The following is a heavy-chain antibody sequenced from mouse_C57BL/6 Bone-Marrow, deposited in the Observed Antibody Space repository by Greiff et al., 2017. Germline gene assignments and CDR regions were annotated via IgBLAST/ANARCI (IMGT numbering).Heavy chain of an antibody. J-gene: IGHJ2*01. CDR1: GFNIKDDY. CDR3: TTGYYSVDY. Sequence: VQLQQSGAELVRPGASVKLSCTASGFNIKDDYMHWVKQRPEQGLEWIGWIDPENGDTEYASKFQGTATITADTSSNTAYLQLSSLTSEDTAVYYCTTGYYSVDYWGQGTTLTVSS. D-gene: IGHD1-1*01. CDR2: IDPENGDT. V-gene: IGHV14-4*01.